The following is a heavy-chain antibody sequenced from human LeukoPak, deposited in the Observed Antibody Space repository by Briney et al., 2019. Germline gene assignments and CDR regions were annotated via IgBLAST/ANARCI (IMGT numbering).Heavy chain of an antibody. J-gene: IGHJ4*02. CDR2: IYYSGST. CDR1: GGSISSSSYY. V-gene: IGHV4-39*07. Sequence: SETLSLTCTVSGGSISSSSYYWGWIRQPPGTGLEWIGSIYYSGSTYYNPSLKSRVTISVDTSKNQFSLKLSSVTAADTAVYYCARGRPYSSGWNPNFDYWGQGTLVTVSS. CDR3: ARGRPYSSGWNPNFDY. D-gene: IGHD6-19*01.